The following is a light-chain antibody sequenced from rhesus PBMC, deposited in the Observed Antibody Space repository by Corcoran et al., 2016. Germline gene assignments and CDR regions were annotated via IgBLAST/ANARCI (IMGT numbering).Light chain of an antibody. CDR1: QSLVHSDGNTY. V-gene: IGKV2-62*02. J-gene: IGKJ3*01. CDR2: KVS. CDR3: GQGTKVPFT. Sequence: DVVMTQSPLSLPITPGQPASISCRSSQSLVHSDGNTYLSWYQQKPGQTPRLLIYKVSNRYSGVPDRVSGSGEGTDFTLKIRRVEAEDVGVYYCGQGTKVPFTFGPGTKLDIK.